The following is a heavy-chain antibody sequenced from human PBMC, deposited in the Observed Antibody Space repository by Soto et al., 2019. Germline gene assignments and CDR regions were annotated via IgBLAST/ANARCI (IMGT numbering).Heavy chain of an antibody. J-gene: IGHJ6*02. CDR1: GGSMNDVTHY. V-gene: IGHV4-39*01. Sequence: SETLSLTCSVSGGSMNDVTHYWAWIRQPPGKGLEWIATTYYTGSTHYNSSLKSRATISVDTSQNQFSLELTSVTTADTAVYHCASARYFGVDVWGHGTTVTVSS. CDR3: ASARYFGVDV. D-gene: IGHD5-18*01. CDR2: TYYTGST.